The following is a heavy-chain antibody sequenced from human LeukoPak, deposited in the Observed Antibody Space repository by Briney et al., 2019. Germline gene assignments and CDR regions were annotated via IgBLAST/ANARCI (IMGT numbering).Heavy chain of an antibody. CDR3: ASSPQSKYCSSTSCYHYYGMDV. CDR2: INPSGGST. V-gene: IGHV1-46*01. D-gene: IGHD2-2*01. CDR1: GYTFTSYY. Sequence: ASVKVSCKASGYTFTSYYMHWVRQAPGQGLEWMGLINPSGGSTSYAQKFQGRVTMTRDTSTSTVYMELSSLRSEDTAVYYCASSPQSKYCSSTSCYHYYGMDVWGQGTTVTVSS. J-gene: IGHJ6*02.